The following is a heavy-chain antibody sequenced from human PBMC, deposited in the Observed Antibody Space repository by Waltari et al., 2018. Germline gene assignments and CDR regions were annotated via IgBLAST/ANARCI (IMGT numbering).Heavy chain of an antibody. D-gene: IGHD1-20*01. Sequence: EVQLVESGGGLVPPGGSLRLSCAASGFTFRHYWMNGVRQAPGKGLEWVANIKQDGSEKKYVDSVKGRFTISRDNAKNSLYLQMSSLRAEDTALYYCARITRNSPPDYWGQGTLVTVSS. CDR1: GFTFRHYW. CDR2: IKQDGSEK. J-gene: IGHJ4*02. V-gene: IGHV3-7*04. CDR3: ARITRNSPPDY.